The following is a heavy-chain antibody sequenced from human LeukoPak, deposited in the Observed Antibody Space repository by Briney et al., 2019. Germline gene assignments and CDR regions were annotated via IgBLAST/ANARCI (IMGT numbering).Heavy chain of an antibody. D-gene: IGHD5-12*01. CDR2: IYYSGST. CDR3: ARVDSSGYEVFY. CDR1: GGSISSYY. J-gene: IGHJ4*02. Sequence: SETLSLTCTVSGGSISSYYWSWIRQPPGKGLEWIGYIYYSGSTNYNLSLKSRVTISVDTSKNQFSLKLSSVTAADTAVYYCARVDSSGYEVFYWGQGTLVTVSS. V-gene: IGHV4-59*01.